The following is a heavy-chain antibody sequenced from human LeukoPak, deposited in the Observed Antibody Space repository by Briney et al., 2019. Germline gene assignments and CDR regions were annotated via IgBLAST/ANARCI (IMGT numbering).Heavy chain of an antibody. Sequence: GESLKISCKGSGHDFTTYWIGWVRQMPGKGLEWMRIIYLGDSDTRYSPSFQGQVTISADKSISTAYLQWSSLKASDTAMYYCARVLLSYYYGSGRVPYYYYYYMDVWGKGTTVTVSS. CDR2: IYLGDSDT. V-gene: IGHV5-51*01. CDR3: ARVLLSYYYGSGRVPYYYYYYMDV. CDR1: GHDFTTYW. D-gene: IGHD3-10*01. J-gene: IGHJ6*03.